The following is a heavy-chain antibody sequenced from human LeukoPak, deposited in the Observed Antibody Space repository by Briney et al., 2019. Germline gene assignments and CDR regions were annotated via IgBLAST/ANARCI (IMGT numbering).Heavy chain of an antibody. D-gene: IGHD3-10*01. Sequence: GGSLRLSCAASGFTFTSSWMHWVRQAPGKGLVWVSRLNSDGSSTTYADSAKGRFAISRDNAMNTLYLQMNSLRAEDTAVYYCARALYGSGGYYYPGDYWGQGTLVTVSS. CDR3: ARALYGSGGYYYPGDY. V-gene: IGHV3-74*01. CDR1: GFTFTSSW. J-gene: IGHJ4*02. CDR2: LNSDGSST.